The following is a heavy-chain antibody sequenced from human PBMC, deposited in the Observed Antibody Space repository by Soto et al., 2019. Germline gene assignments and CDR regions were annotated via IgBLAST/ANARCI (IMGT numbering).Heavy chain of an antibody. CDR1: GFTFSNFP. D-gene: IGHD6-19*01. CDR3: ARGGLGSGWYHFDS. J-gene: IGHJ4*02. Sequence: QVQLVESGGGVVQPGRSLRLSCAASGFTFSNFPIHWVRQAPGKGLEWVTVISYDGSNEYYAASVKGRFTISRDNSKNTLYLQMNSLRPEDSGLYFCARGGLGSGWYHFDSWGQGTLVTVSS. CDR2: ISYDGSNE. V-gene: IGHV3-30-3*01.